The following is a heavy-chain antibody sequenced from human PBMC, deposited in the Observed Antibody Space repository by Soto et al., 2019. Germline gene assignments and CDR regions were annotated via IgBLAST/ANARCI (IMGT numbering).Heavy chain of an antibody. CDR1: GFTFTSSA. D-gene: IGHD2-21*02. J-gene: IGHJ6*02. Sequence: QMQLVQSGPEVKKPGTSVKVSCKASGFTFTSSAVQWVRQARGQRLEWIGWIVVGSGNTNYAQKFQERVTITRDMSTXXAXMXXSSRRSEDTAVYSCAAETYCGGDCWNYYYYYGMDVWGQGTTVTVSS. V-gene: IGHV1-58*01. CDR2: IVVGSGNT. CDR3: AAETYCGGDCWNYYYYYGMDV.